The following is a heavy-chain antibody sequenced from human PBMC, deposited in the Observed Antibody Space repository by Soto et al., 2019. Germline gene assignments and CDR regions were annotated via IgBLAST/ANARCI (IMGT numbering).Heavy chain of an antibody. V-gene: IGHV1-69*01. CDR3: VTHCSSTSSYDGDYDYYGMDF. J-gene: IGHJ6*02. D-gene: IGHD2-2*01. CDR1: GGTFSSYA. Sequence: VNVSSKASGGTFSSYAISWVRKAPGQGLEWMGGIIPIFGTANYAQKFQGRVTITAVDSTSTANMELSSLRSEDTAVYYCVTHCSSTSSYDGDYDYYGMDFWGQGTTVTVSS. CDR2: IIPIFGTA.